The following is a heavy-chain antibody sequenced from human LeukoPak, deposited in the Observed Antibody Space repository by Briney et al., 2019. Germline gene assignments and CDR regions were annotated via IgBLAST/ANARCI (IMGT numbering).Heavy chain of an antibody. CDR3: ASGSPGSFEY. J-gene: IGHJ4*02. CDR2: ISYDGSNK. CDR1: GFTFSSYG. D-gene: IGHD6-25*01. V-gene: IGHV3-30*03. Sequence: GGSLRLSCAASGFTFSSYGMHWVRQAPGKGLEWVAIISYDGSNKYYGDSVKGRFTISRDNSKNTLYLQMNSLRAEDTAVYYCASGSPGSFEYWGQGTLVTVSS.